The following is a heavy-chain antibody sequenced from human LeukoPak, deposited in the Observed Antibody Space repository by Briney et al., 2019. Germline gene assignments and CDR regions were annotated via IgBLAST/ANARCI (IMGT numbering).Heavy chain of an antibody. Sequence: SETLSLTCTVSGGSISSGGYYWSWIRQHPGKGLEWIGYIYYSGSTYYNPSLKSRVTISVDTSKNQFSLKLSSVTAADTAVYYCARDAGSGYLNWGQGTLVIVSS. CDR2: IYYSGST. CDR3: ARDAGSGYLN. CDR1: GGSISSGGYY. J-gene: IGHJ4*02. V-gene: IGHV4-31*03. D-gene: IGHD3-22*01.